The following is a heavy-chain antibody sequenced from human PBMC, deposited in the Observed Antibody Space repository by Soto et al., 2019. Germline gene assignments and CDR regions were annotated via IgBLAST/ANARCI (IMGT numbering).Heavy chain of an antibody. CDR3: ARRRARELYYDILTGSWFDP. J-gene: IGHJ5*02. CDR2: IYYSGST. V-gene: IGHV4-39*01. D-gene: IGHD3-9*01. Sequence: PSETLSLTCTVSGGSISSSSYYWGWIRQPPGKGLEWIGSIYYSGSTYYNPSLKSRVTISVDTSKNQFSLKLSSVTAADTAVYYCARRRARELYYDILTGSWFDPWSQGNLVTVSS. CDR1: GGSISSSSYY.